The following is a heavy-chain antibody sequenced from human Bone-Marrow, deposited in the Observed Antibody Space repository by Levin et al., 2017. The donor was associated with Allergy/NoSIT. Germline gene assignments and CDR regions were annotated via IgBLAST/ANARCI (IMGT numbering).Heavy chain of an antibody. CDR3: ARYRSSVYYYFGMDV. CDR2: IKQDGSEK. V-gene: IGHV3-7*01. D-gene: IGHD6-6*01. Sequence: RTGGSLRLSCAASGFTFSSSWMTWVRQAPGKGLEWVANIKQDGSEKYYVDSVKGRVTISRDNAKNSLYLQISSLRAEDTAVYYCARYRSSVYYYFGMDVWGQGTTVTVSS. CDR1: GFTFSSSW. J-gene: IGHJ6*02.